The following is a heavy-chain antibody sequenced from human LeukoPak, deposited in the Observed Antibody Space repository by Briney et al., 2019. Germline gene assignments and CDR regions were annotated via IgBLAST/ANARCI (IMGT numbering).Heavy chain of an antibody. V-gene: IGHV3-74*01. CDR1: GFTFSSYW. J-gene: IGHJ4*02. CDR3: ARDQGSFDY. Sequence: PGGSLRLSCGASGFTFSSYWIHWIRHAPGKGLVWVSRIHSDGIGTSYADSVRGRFTIFRDNAKNTPYLQMNSLRAEDTAVYYCARDQGSFDYWGQGTLVSVSS. CDR2: IHSDGIGT.